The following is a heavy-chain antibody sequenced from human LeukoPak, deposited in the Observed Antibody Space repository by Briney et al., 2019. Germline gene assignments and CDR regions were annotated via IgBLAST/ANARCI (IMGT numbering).Heavy chain of an antibody. D-gene: IGHD1-20*01. Sequence: GGTLRLSCAASGFTFSSYYMNWVRQAPGKGLEWVAFIRYDGNAKYYADSMKRRFTFFRVNSKRTLYLQMKRLRVEDTALYYCASGITGTWGKGTLVIVS. CDR2: IRYDGNAK. V-gene: IGHV3-30*02. CDR3: ASGITGT. J-gene: IGHJ5*02. CDR1: GFTFSSYY.